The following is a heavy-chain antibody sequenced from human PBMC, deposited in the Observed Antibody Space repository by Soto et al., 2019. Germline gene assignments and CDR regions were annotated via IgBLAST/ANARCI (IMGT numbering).Heavy chain of an antibody. V-gene: IGHV4-4*02. Sequence: QVQLQESGPGRVKPSGTLSLTCAVSGVSISSHDWWTWVRQPPGKGLEWIGESHQSGSTNYNSSLESRVTIEVDTSKNQFSLKLRSVTVADTAVYYCATRDNSRFYWGQGTLVTVSS. CDR2: SHQSGST. D-gene: IGHD6-13*01. CDR1: GVSISSHDW. CDR3: ATRDNSRFY. J-gene: IGHJ4*02.